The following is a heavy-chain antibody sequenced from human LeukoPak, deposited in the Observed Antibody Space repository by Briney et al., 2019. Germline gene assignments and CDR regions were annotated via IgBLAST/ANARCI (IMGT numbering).Heavy chain of an antibody. CDR3: ATYAGSYSTYFQH. V-gene: IGHV5-51*01. J-gene: IGHJ1*01. D-gene: IGHD3-10*01. CDR1: EYSFTNYW. CDR2: IYPGDSDT. Sequence: GESLKISCKGSEYSFTNYWIGWVRQMPGKGLEWMGIIYPGDSDTRYSPSFQGQVTISADKSISTAYLQWSSLKASDTAMYFCATYAGSYSTYFQHWGQGTLVTVSS.